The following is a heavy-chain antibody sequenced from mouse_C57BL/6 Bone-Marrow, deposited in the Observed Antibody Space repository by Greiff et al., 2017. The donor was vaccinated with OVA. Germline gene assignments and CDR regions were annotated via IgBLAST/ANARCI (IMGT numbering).Heavy chain of an antibody. Sequence: VQLQQPGAELVRPGTSVKLSCKASGYTFTNYWMHWVKQRPGQGLEWIGVIAPSDSYINYNQKFKGRATLTVDTSSSTAYMHLSSLTSEDSAVYYCAYYGSRLYLHYWGQGTALTVTS. J-gene: IGHJ2*01. V-gene: IGHV1-59*01. CDR1: GYTFTNYW. D-gene: IGHD1-1*01. CDR2: IAPSDSYI. CDR3: AYYGSRLYLHY.